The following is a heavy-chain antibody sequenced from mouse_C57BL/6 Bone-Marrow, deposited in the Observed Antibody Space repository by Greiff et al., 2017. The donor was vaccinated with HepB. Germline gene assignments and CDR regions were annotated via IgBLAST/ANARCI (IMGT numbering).Heavy chain of an antibody. CDR2: ISDGGSYT. CDR1: GFTFSSYA. J-gene: IGHJ2*01. V-gene: IGHV5-4*01. Sequence: EVHLVESGGGLVKPGGSLKLSCAASGFTFSSYAMSWVRQTPEKRLEWVATISDGGSYTYYPDNVKGRFTISRDNAKNNLYLQMSHLKSEDTAMYYCARYNPGFDYWGQGTTLTVSS. D-gene: IGHD1-3*01. CDR3: ARYNPGFDY.